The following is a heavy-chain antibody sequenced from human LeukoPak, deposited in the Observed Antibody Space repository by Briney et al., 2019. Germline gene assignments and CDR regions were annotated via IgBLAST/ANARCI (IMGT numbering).Heavy chain of an antibody. V-gene: IGHV4-59*01. J-gene: IGHJ6*02. Sequence: SETLSLTCTVSGGSISRYYWIWLRQPPGKGLEWIGYIYYSGSTNYNPSLKSRVTISVDTSKNQFSLKLSSVTAADTAVYYCARRSGYGMDVWGQGTTVTVSS. CDR2: IYYSGST. CDR3: ARRSGYGMDV. D-gene: IGHD1-26*01. CDR1: GGSISRYY.